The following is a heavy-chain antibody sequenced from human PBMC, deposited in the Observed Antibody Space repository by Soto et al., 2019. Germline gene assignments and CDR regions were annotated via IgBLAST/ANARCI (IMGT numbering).Heavy chain of an antibody. CDR2: IYYSGST. J-gene: IGHJ4*02. CDR1: GGSISSGDYY. Sequence: QVQLQESGPGLVKPSQTLSLTCTVSGGSISSGDYYWSWIRQPPGKGLEWIGYIYYSGSTYYNQSLKSRVTISVDTSKNQFSLKLSSVTAADTAVYYCARDGGYDSSGSSFDYWGQGTLVTVSS. V-gene: IGHV4-30-4*01. CDR3: ARDGGYDSSGSSFDY. D-gene: IGHD3-22*01.